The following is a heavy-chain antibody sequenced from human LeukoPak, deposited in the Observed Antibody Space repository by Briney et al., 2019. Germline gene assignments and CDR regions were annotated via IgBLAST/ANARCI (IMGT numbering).Heavy chain of an antibody. V-gene: IGHV3-7*03. D-gene: IGHD4-17*01. J-gene: IGHJ6*02. CDR3: ARVAAVTPHNYYYYYGMDV. CDR2: IKQDGSEK. Sequence: GGSLRLFCAASGFTFSSSAMSWVRQAPGKGLEWVANIKQDGSEKYYVDSVKGRFTISRDNAKNSLYLQMNSLRAEDTAVYYCARVAAVTPHNYYYYYGMDVWGQGTTVTVSS. CDR1: GFTFSSSA.